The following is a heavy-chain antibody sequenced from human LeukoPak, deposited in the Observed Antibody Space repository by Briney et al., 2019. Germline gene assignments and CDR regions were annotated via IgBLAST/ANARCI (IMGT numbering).Heavy chain of an antibody. V-gene: IGHV1-18*01. J-gene: IGHJ1*01. CDR2: ISAYNGNT. Sequence: ASVKVSCKASGYTFTSYGISWVRQAPGQGLEWMGWISAYNGNTNYAQKLQGRVTMTTDTSTSTAYMELRSLRSDDTAVYYCARDYGALSMSGSYFAEYFQHWGQGTLVTVSS. CDR1: GYTFTSYG. CDR3: ARDYGALSMSGSYFAEYFQH. D-gene: IGHD1-26*01.